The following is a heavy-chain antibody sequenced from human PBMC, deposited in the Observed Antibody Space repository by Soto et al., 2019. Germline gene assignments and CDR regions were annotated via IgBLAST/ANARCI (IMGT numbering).Heavy chain of an antibody. D-gene: IGHD6-6*01. CDR2: ISTYNGNT. J-gene: IGHJ4*02. CDR1: GYTFNSYD. V-gene: IGHV1-18*01. Sequence: ASVKVSCKASGYTFNSYDISWVRQAPGQGLEWMGWISTYNGNTNYAQKLQGRVTMTTDTSTSTAYMELRSLRSDDTAVYYCAKVGTYSSSSCFDYWGQGTLVPVSS. CDR3: AKVGTYSSSSCFDY.